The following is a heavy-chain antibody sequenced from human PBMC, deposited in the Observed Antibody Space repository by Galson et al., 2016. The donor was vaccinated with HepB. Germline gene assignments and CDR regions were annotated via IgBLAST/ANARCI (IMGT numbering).Heavy chain of an antibody. V-gene: IGHV4-59*01. D-gene: IGHD3-10*01. Sequence: SETLSLTCTVSGGSISSYYWSWVRQPPGRGLEWIGYISYSGSTNYNPSLKSRVTVSVDPSKNQFSLRLSSVTAADTAVYYCARAENYYASGTFHETFDIWGQGTMVTVSS. CDR3: ARAENYYASGTFHETFDI. CDR1: GGSISSYY. CDR2: ISYSGST. J-gene: IGHJ3*02.